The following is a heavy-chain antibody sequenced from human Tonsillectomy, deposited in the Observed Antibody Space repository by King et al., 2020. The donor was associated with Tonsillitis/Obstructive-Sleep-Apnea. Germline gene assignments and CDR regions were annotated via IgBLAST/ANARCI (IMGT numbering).Heavy chain of an antibody. CDR2: IVVGSGNT. V-gene: IGHV1-58*01. CDR3: AADPAIDTAMAYYYYYYMDV. D-gene: IGHD5-18*01. J-gene: IGHJ6*03. Sequence: MQLVQSGPEVKKPGTSVKVSCKASGFTFTSSAVQWVRQARGQRLEWIGWIVVGSGNTNSAQKFQERVTITRDMSTSTAYMELSSLRSEDTAVYYCAADPAIDTAMAYYYYYYMDVWGKGTTVTVSS. CDR1: GFTFTSSA.